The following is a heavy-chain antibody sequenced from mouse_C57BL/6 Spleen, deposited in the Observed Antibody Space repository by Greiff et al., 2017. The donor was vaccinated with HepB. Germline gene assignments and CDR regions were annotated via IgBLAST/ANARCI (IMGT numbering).Heavy chain of an antibody. V-gene: IGHV1-15*01. CDR3: TRGNWEADY. CDR2: IDPETGGT. D-gene: IGHD4-1*01. CDR1: GYTFTDYE. J-gene: IGHJ2*01. Sequence: VQLQQSGAELVRPGASVTPSCKASGYTFTDYEMHWVKQTPVHGLEWIGAIDPETGGTAYNQKFKGKAILTADKSSSTAYMELRSLTSEDSAVYYCTRGNWEADYWGQGTTLTVSS.